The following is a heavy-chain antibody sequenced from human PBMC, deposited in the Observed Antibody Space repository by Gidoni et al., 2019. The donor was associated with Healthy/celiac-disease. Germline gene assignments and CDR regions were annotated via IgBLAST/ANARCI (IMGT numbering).Heavy chain of an antibody. Sequence: QVQLVHSGAEVKKPGSSVKVSCKASGGTFSSYAISWVRQAPGQGLEWMGGIIPIFGTANYAQKFQGRVTITADESTSTAYMELSSLRSEDTAVYYCARDYPQRYCTNGVCYTYTPGVRYWGQGTLVTVSS. V-gene: IGHV1-69*01. CDR2: IIPIFGTA. J-gene: IGHJ4*02. D-gene: IGHD2-8*01. CDR1: GGTFSSYA. CDR3: ARDYPQRYCTNGVCYTYTPGVRY.